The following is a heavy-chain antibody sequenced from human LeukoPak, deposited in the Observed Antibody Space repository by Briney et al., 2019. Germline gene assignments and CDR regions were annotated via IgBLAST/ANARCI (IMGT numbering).Heavy chain of an antibody. D-gene: IGHD3-22*01. Sequence: SVKVSCKASGGTFSSYAISWVRQAPGQGLEWMGRIIPIFGTANCAQKCQGRVTITTDESTSTAYMELSSLRSEDTAVYYCARDRSYYDSSGFLDYWGQGTLVTVSS. CDR1: GGTFSSYA. J-gene: IGHJ4*02. CDR3: ARDRSYYDSSGFLDY. V-gene: IGHV1-69*05. CDR2: IIPIFGTA.